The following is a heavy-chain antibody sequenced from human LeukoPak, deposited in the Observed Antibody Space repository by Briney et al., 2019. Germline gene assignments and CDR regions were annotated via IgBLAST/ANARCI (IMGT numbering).Heavy chain of an antibody. J-gene: IGHJ6*03. CDR2: INHSGST. CDR3: AREKAARSLYYYYYMDV. V-gene: IGHV4-34*01. CDR1: GGSFSGYY. D-gene: IGHD6-6*01. Sequence: EXXSLTCDVYGGSFSGYYWSWIRQPPGKGLEGIGEINHSGSTNYNPSLKSRVTISVDTSKNQFSLKLSSVTAADTAVYYCAREKAARSLYYYYYMDVWGKGTTVTVSS.